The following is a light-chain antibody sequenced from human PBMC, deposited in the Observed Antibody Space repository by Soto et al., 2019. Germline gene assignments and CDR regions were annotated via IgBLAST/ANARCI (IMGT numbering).Light chain of an antibody. CDR3: QQCYSTPPFP. CDR2: AAS. V-gene: IGKV1-39*01. CDR1: QSISSY. J-gene: IGKJ3*01. Sequence: DIQMTQSPSSLSASVGDRVTITCRASQSISSYLNWYQQKPGKAPKLLIYAASSLQSGVPSRFSGSGSGTDFTLTISSLQPEDFATYYCQQCYSTPPFPFGPGTKVDIK.